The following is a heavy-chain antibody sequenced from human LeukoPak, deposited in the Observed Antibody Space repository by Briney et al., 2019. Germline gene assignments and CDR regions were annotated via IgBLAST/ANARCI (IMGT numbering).Heavy chain of an antibody. J-gene: IGHJ4*02. D-gene: IGHD6-13*01. CDR1: GGSFSGYY. Sequence: SETQSLTCAVYGGSFSGYYWSWIRQPPGKGLEWIGEINHSGSTNYNPSLKSRVTISVDTSKNQFSLKLSSVTAADTAVYYCARVVAAAGELDYWGQGTLVTVSS. V-gene: IGHV4-34*01. CDR2: INHSGST. CDR3: ARVVAAAGELDY.